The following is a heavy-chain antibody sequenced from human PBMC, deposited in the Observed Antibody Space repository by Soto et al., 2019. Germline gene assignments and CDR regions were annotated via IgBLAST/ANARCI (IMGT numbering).Heavy chain of an antibody. CDR1: GFTFSSYA. CDR3: AERRGAGGHFEY. CDR2: VSIGGST. V-gene: IGHV3-23*01. J-gene: IGHJ4*02. D-gene: IGHD2-15*01. Sequence: DVQLLESGGGLVQPEGSLRLSCAASGFTFSSYAMGWVRQGPGKGLEWVAVVSIGGSTRYADSVRGRFTSSRDNSKNTLSLQMNSLTAEDTAVYFCAERRGAGGHFEYWGQGALVTVSS.